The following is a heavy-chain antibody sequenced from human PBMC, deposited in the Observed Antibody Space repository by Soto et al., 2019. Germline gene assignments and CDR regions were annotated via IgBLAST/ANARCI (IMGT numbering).Heavy chain of an antibody. CDR3: ARMGSYPDYFDY. Sequence: SVKVSCKASGGTFSSYAISWVRQAPGQGLEWMGGIIPIFGTANYAQKFQGRATITADKSTSTAYMELSSLRSEDTAVYYCARMGSYPDYFDYWGQGTLVTVSS. CDR1: GGTFSSYA. V-gene: IGHV1-69*06. D-gene: IGHD1-26*01. CDR2: IIPIFGTA. J-gene: IGHJ4*02.